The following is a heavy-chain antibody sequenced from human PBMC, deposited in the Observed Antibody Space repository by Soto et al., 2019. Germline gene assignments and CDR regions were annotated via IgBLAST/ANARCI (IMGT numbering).Heavy chain of an antibody. D-gene: IGHD6-19*01. CDR2: IYPSDLDT. Sequence: GGSLNISCNGLGYTFTNYGIGWVRQMPGNGLEWMGLIYPSDLDTRYSPSFQGQVTISADKSVSTAHLQWNSLKASDTAMYYCATPGPGVAASFWGQGTQVTVYS. V-gene: IGHV5-51*01. CDR1: GYTFTNYG. J-gene: IGHJ4*02. CDR3: ATPGPGVAASF.